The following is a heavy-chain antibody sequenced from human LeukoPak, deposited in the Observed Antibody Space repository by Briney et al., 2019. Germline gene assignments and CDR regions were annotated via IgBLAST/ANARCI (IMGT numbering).Heavy chain of an antibody. CDR1: GYTFTSYG. Sequence: GASVKVSCKASGYTFTSYGISWVRQAPGQGLEWMGWIIAYNGNTNYAQKLQGRVTMTTDTSTSTAYMELRSLRSDDTAVYYCARGTEDTAMVTNYYYYMDVWGKGTTVTVSS. J-gene: IGHJ6*03. CDR2: IIAYNGNT. D-gene: IGHD5-18*01. CDR3: ARGTEDTAMVTNYYYYMDV. V-gene: IGHV1-18*01.